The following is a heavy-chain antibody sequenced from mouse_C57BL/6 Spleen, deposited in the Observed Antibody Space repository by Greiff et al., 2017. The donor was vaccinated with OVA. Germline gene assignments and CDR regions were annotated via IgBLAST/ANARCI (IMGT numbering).Heavy chain of an antibody. J-gene: IGHJ3*01. D-gene: IGHD3-1*01. CDR1: GYAFSSYW. V-gene: IGHV1-80*01. Sequence: QVQLQQSGAELVKPGASVTISCKASGYAFSSYWMNWVKQRPGKGLEWIGQIYPGDGDTNYNGKIKGKATLTADKSSSPAYMRLSSLASDDAAVYFCGSCGPRWFAYWGQGTLVTVSA. CDR2: IYPGDGDT. CDR3: GSCGPRWFAY.